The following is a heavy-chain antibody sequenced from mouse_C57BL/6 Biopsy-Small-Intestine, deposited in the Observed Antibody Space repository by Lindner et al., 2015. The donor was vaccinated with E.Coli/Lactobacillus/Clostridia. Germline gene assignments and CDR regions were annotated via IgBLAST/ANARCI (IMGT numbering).Heavy chain of an antibody. J-gene: IGHJ4*01. CDR3: ARKKANWGYAMDY. V-gene: IGHV1-54*01. CDR1: GYAFTNYL. D-gene: IGHD4-1*01. CDR2: INPGSGGT. Sequence: VQLQESGAELVRPGTSVKVSCKAPGYAFTNYLIEWVKQRPGQGLEWIGVINPGSGGTNYNEKFKGKATLTADKSSSTAYMQLSSLTSEDSAVYFCARKKANWGYAMDYWGQGTSVTVSS.